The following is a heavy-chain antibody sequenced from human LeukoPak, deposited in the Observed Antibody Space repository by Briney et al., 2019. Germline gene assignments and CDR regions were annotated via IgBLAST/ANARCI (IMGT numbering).Heavy chain of an antibody. CDR2: INPSGGSS. D-gene: IGHD6-13*01. J-gene: IGHJ4*02. CDR1: GYTFTSYY. Sequence: GASVKVSCKASGYTFTSYYMHWVRQAPGQGLEWMGIINPSGGSSSYAQKFQGRVTMTRDTSTSTVYMELSSLRSEDTAVYYCARGLTAGYYFDYWGQGTLVTISS. CDR3: ARGLTAGYYFDY. V-gene: IGHV1-46*01.